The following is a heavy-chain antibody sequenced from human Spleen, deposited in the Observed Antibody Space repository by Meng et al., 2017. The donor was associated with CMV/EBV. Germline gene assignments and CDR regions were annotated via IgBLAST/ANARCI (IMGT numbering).Heavy chain of an antibody. CDR3: AREVRGAFYYYGMDV. CDR1: GFTFSDYG. D-gene: IGHD3-16*01. V-gene: IGHV3-21*01. Sequence: GESLKISCAASGFTFSDYGMNWVRQAPGKGLEWVSFITSSSLYMYYADSVKGRFTISRDNAKPLLYLQMNSLRAEDTAIYYCAREVRGAFYYYGMDVWGQGTTVTVSS. J-gene: IGHJ6*02. CDR2: ITSSSLYM.